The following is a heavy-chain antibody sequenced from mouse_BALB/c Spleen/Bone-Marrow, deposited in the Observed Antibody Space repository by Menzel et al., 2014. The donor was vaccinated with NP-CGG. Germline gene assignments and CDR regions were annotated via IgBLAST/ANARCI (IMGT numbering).Heavy chain of an antibody. Sequence: EVQRVESGGGVMKPGGSLKLSCAASGFTFSSYAMSWVRQSPEKRLEWVAEISTGGSYTYYPDTMTGRFTISRDNAKNTLYLEMNSLRSEDTAIYYCARYYNYYFDYWGQGTTLTVSS. CDR1: GFTFSSYA. J-gene: IGHJ2*01. CDR2: ISTGGSYT. V-gene: IGHV5-9-4*01. D-gene: IGHD1-3*01. CDR3: ARYYNYYFDY.